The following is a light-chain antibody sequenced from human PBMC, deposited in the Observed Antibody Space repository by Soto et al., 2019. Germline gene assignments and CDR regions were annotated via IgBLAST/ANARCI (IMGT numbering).Light chain of an antibody. V-gene: IGKV3-20*01. CDR3: QQYGSSPRVYT. CDR2: GAS. J-gene: IGKJ2*01. Sequence: EIVLTRSPGTLSLSPGERATLSCRASQSVSSSYLAWYQQKPGQAPRLLIYGASGRATGIPDRFSGSGSGTDFTLTISRLEPEDFAVYYCQQYGSSPRVYTFGQGTKLEIK. CDR1: QSVSSSY.